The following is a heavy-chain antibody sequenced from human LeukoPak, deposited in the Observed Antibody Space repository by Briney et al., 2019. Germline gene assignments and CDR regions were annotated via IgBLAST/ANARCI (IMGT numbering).Heavy chain of an antibody. CDR1: GFTFSSYW. CDR2: IKQDGSEK. D-gene: IGHD6-6*01. Sequence: GGTLRLSCAASGFTFSSYWMSWVRQAPGKGLEWVANIKQDGSEKYYVDSVKGRFTISRDNAKNSLYLQMNSLRAEDTAVYYCARGGADSSSSYYYYYYMDVWGKGTTVTVSS. V-gene: IGHV3-7*01. J-gene: IGHJ6*03. CDR3: ARGGADSSSSYYYYYYMDV.